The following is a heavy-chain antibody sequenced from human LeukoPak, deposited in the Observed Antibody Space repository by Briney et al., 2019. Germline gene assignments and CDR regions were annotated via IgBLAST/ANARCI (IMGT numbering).Heavy chain of an antibody. CDR2: ISAYNGNT. J-gene: IGHJ6*03. V-gene: IGHV1-18*01. D-gene: IGHD3-10*01. CDR3: ARKHGSGSYYKGHMDV. Sequence: ASVKVSCKASGYTFTSYGISWVRQAPGQGLEWMGWISAYNGNTNYAQKLQGRVTMTTDTSTSTAYMELRSLRSDDTAVYYCARKHGSGSYYKGHMDVWGKGTTVTVSS. CDR1: GYTFTSYG.